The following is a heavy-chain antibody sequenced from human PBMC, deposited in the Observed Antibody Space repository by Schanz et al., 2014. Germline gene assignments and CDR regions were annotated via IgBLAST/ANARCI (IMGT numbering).Heavy chain of an antibody. J-gene: IGHJ4*02. CDR2: IYHSGSP. CDR3: ARQGDVYRLDY. CDR1: GASISFYD. D-gene: IGHD1-26*01. Sequence: QVQLQESGPGLVKPSETLSLTCTVSGASISFYDWNWIRQSPGKGLEWIGYIYHSGSPIYNPSLQSRSPISITPPKTKSSRKMEFVTAADTAMYFCARQGDVYRLDYWGQGTLVTVTS. V-gene: IGHV4-59*08.